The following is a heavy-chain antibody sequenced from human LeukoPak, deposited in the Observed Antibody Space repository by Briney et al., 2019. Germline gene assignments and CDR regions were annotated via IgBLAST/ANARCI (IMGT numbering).Heavy chain of an antibody. CDR2: INAGNGNT. CDR1: GYTFTSYA. Sequence: GASVKASCKASGYTFTSYAMHWGLQAPGQRLEWIVWINAGNGNTKYSQKFQGRVTITRDTSASTAYLALSSLRSEDTAVYYCARARYSSGWYWLDYWGQGPLVTVSS. CDR3: ARARYSSGWYWLDY. D-gene: IGHD6-19*01. V-gene: IGHV1-3*01. J-gene: IGHJ4*02.